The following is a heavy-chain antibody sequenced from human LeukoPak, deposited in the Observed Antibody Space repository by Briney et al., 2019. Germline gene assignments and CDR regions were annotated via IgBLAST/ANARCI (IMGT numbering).Heavy chain of an antibody. CDR3: ARDRVVAARGYYYYGMDV. D-gene: IGHD2-15*01. J-gene: IGHJ6*02. CDR1: GGSISSGSYY. V-gene: IGHV4-61*02. CDR2: IYTSGGT. Sequence: SETLSLTCTVSGGSISSGSYYWSWIRQPAGKGLEWIGRIYTSGGTNYNPSLKSRVTISVDTSKNQFSLKLSSVTAADTAVYYCARDRVVAARGYYYYGMDVWGQGTTVTVSS.